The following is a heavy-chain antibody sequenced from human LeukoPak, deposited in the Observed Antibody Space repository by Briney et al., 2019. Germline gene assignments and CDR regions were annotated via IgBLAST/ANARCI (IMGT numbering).Heavy chain of an antibody. J-gene: IGHJ4*02. V-gene: IGHV3-23*01. D-gene: IGHD2-15*01. CDR1: GFTFGNSG. CDR3: AKGRNTRFFPLEN. Sequence: GGSLRLSCAASGFTFGNSGMTWVRQAPGKGLQWVSSISGGGDTTHYPDSVKGRFTTSRDNSKNTLYLQMSSLRAEDTAVYFCAKGRNTRFFPLENWGPGTLVTVSS. CDR2: ISGGGDTT.